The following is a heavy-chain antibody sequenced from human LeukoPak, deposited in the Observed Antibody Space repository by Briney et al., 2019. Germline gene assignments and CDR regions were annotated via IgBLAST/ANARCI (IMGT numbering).Heavy chain of an antibody. Sequence: PGGSLRLSCAASGFTVSSNYMSWVRQAPGKGLEWVSVIYSGGSTYYADSVKGRFTISRDYSKNTLYLQMNSLRAEDTAVYYCARALKGWLFTDYWGQGTLVTVSS. J-gene: IGHJ4*02. CDR2: IYSGGST. CDR3: ARALKGWLFTDY. V-gene: IGHV3-66*02. CDR1: GFTVSSNY. D-gene: IGHD3-9*01.